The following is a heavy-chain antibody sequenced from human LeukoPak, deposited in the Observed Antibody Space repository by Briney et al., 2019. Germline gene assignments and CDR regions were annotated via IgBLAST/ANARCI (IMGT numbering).Heavy chain of an antibody. J-gene: IGHJ4*02. Sequence: SETLSLTCAVSGYSISSGYYWSWIRQPPGKGLEWIGSIYHSGSTYYNPSLKSRVTISVDTSKNQFSLKLSSVTAADTAVYYCARHRPVTYQLLYYFDYWGQGTLVTVSS. CDR2: IYHSGST. D-gene: IGHD2-2*01. CDR1: GYSISSGYY. V-gene: IGHV4-38-2*01. CDR3: ARHRPVTYQLLYYFDY.